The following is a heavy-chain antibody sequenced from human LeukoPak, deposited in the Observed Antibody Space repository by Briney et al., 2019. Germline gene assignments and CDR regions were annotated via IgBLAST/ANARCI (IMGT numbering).Heavy chain of an antibody. CDR1: GFTFSSYA. D-gene: IGHD3-3*01. Sequence: PGGSLRLSCAASGFTFSSYAMHWVRQAPGKGLEYVSAISSNGGSTYYANSVKGRFTISRDNSKNTLYLQMGSLRAEDMAVYYCARVFSGYDFWSGLGLWGQGTLVTVSS. J-gene: IGHJ4*02. V-gene: IGHV3-64*01. CDR3: ARVFSGYDFWSGLGL. CDR2: ISSNGGST.